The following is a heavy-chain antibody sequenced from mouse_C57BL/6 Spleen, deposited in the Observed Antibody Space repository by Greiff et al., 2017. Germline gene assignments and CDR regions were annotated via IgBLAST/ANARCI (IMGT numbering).Heavy chain of an antibody. CDR3: ARGKVTGFAY. J-gene: IGHJ3*01. CDR1: GYTFTSYG. D-gene: IGHD2-1*01. Sequence: VQLQQSGAELARPGASVKLSCKASGYTFTSYGISWVKQRTGQGLEWIGEIYPRSGNTYYNEKFKSKATLTVDKYSSTAYMQLSSLTSEDSAVYYCARGKVTGFAYWGQGTLVTVSA. V-gene: IGHV1-81*01. CDR2: IYPRSGNT.